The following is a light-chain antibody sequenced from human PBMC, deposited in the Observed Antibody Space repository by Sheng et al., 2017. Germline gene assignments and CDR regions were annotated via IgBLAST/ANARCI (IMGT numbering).Light chain of an antibody. V-gene: IGKV1-39*01. Sequence: DIQMTQSPSSLSASVGDRVTVTCRASQNISSYLNWYQQKPGKAPTLLIYAASSLQSGVPSRFSGGGSGTNFTLTISSLQPDDFATYYCQQSNTPPRTFGQGTEAGD. J-gene: IGKJ2*01. CDR2: AAS. CDR1: QNISSY. CDR3: QQSNTPPRT.